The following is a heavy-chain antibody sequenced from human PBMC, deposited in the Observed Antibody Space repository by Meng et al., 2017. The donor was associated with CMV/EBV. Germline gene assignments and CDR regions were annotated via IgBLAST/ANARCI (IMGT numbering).Heavy chain of an antibody. Sequence: ASVKVSCKASGYTFTSYYMHWVRQAPGQGLEWMGILSPSAGTTRYAQKFQGRVTMTRDTSTTTLYMELSSLGSEDTAFYYCARDPAAAGTGAYFDFWGQGTLVTVSS. CDR3: ARDPAAAGTGAYFDF. V-gene: IGHV1-46*01. CDR1: GYTFTSYY. J-gene: IGHJ4*02. CDR2: LSPSAGTT. D-gene: IGHD6-13*01.